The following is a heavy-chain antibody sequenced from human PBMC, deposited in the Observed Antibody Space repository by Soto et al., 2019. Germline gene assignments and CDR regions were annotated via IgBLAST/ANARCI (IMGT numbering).Heavy chain of an antibody. V-gene: IGHV3-7*03. D-gene: IGHD3-10*01. J-gene: IGHJ4*02. CDR1: GFTFSSYW. CDR3: ARDQGFGELLRGYYFDY. CDR2: IKQDGSEK. Sequence: RGSLRLSCAASGFTFSSYWMSWVRQAPGKGLEWVANIKQDGSEKYYVDSVKGRFTISRDNAKNSLYLQMNSLRAEDTAVYYCARDQGFGELLRGYYFDYWGQGTLVTVSS.